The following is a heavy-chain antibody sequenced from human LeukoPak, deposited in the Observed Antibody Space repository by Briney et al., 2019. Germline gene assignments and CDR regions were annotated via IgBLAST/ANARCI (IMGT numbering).Heavy chain of an antibody. J-gene: IGHJ4*02. CDR1: GFTFRGFL. V-gene: IGHV3-7*03. CDR3: AREGNGGNSVDY. D-gene: IGHD4-23*01. CDR2: IKQDGSEK. Sequence: GGSLRLSCAASGFTFRGFLMSWVRQAPGKGLEWVANIKQDGSEKYYVDSVKGRFTISRDNAKNSLYLQMNSLRAEDTAVYYCAREGNGGNSVDYWGQGTLVTVSS.